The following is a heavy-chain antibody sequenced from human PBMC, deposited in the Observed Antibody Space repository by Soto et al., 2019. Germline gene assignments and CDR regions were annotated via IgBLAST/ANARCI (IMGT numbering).Heavy chain of an antibody. Sequence: QVQLVQSGAEVKKPGASVKVSCKASGYTFTNYGISWVRQAPGQGLEWMGWISAYNGNTKYAQKIQGRVTMTTDTSTSTAYMEPTRLSSDDTAVYYSARDSPPVDYWGEGTLVTVSS. CDR1: GYTFTNYG. CDR2: ISAYNGNT. V-gene: IGHV1-18*01. J-gene: IGHJ4*02. CDR3: ARDSPPVDY.